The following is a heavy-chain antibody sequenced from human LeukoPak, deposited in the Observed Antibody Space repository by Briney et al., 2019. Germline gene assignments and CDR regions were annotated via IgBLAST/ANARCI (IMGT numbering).Heavy chain of an antibody. J-gene: IGHJ4*02. CDR2: INPNSGGT. D-gene: IGHD1-26*01. CDR1: GYTFTGYY. Sequence: GASMKVSCKASGYTFTGYYIHWVRQAPGQGLEWMGRINPNSGGTNYAQKFQGRVTMTRDTSISTAYMELSRLTSDDTAVYYCARSLIPYSGSYYPLALYFDYWGQGTLVTVSS. V-gene: IGHV1-2*06. CDR3: ARSLIPYSGSYYPLALYFDY.